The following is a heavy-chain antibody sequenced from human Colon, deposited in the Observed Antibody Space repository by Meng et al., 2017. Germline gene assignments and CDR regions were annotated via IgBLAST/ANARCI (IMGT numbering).Heavy chain of an antibody. V-gene: IGHV4-4*02. CDR3: ARSPGWWFLDL. CDR1: GGSVSSGHL. Sequence: SETLSLTCAVSGGSVSSGHLWSWVRQPPGKGLGLIGEIYHSGSTNYNPSLKSRVIISIDKSTNEFSLNLNSVTAADTAVYYCARSPGWWFLDLWGRGTLVTVSS. CDR2: IYHSGST. J-gene: IGHJ2*01. D-gene: IGHD1-1*01.